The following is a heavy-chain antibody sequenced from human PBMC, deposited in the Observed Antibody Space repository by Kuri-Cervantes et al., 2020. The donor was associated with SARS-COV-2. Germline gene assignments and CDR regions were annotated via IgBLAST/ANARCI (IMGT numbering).Heavy chain of an antibody. J-gene: IGHJ4*02. D-gene: IGHD3-3*01. CDR2: INHSGST. Sequence: GSLRLSCTVSGGSISSSTYYWGWIRQPPGKGLEWIGEINHSGSTNYNPSLKSRVTISVDTSKNQFSLKLSSVTAADTAVYYCARARPDFWSGYYPAYSDYWGQGTLVTVSS. CDR3: ARARPDFWSGYYPAYSDY. CDR1: GGSISSSTYY. V-gene: IGHV4-39*07.